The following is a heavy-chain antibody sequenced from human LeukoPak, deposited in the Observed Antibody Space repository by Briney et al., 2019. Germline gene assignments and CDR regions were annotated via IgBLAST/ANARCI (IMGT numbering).Heavy chain of an antibody. D-gene: IGHD5-12*01. J-gene: IGHJ6*03. CDR1: GFTFSNYA. V-gene: IGHV3-30*04. Sequence: GGSLRLSCAASGFTFSNYALYWVRQAPGKGLQWVALISYDGINKYYSDSVKGRFTISRDNSKNTLYLQMNSLRAEDTAVYYCAKGGGYEAQYYYYYLDVWGKGTTVTISS. CDR3: AKGGGYEAQYYYYYLDV. CDR2: ISYDGINK.